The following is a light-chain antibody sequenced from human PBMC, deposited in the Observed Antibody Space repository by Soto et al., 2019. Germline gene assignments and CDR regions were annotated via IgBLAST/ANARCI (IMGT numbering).Light chain of an antibody. CDR2: ATS. Sequence: EIVLTQSPGTLSLSPGERATLSCRASQSVDSTYLAWYQQKPAQAPRLLIYATSNRAAGIPDRFSGSGSGTDFTLNISRLEPEDVAVYYCQQYDTSPPMYTFGQGTKVEIK. V-gene: IGKV3-20*01. CDR1: QSVDSTY. J-gene: IGKJ2*01. CDR3: QQYDTSPPMYT.